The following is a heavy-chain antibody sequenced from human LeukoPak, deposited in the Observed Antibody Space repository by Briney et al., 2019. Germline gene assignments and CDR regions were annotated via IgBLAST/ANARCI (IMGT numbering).Heavy chain of an antibody. CDR3: ARVGSSGWYFGGFEY. Sequence: SETLSLTCTVSGGSISSYYRSWIRQPPGKGLEWIGYIYYSGSTNYNPSLKSRVTISVDTSKNQFSLKLSSVTAADTAVYYCARVGSSGWYFGGFEYWGQGTLVTVSS. J-gene: IGHJ4*02. CDR1: GGSISSYY. D-gene: IGHD6-19*01. V-gene: IGHV4-59*01. CDR2: IYYSGST.